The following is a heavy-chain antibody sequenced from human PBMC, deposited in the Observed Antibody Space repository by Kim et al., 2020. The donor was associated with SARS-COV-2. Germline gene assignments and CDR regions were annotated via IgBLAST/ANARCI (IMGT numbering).Heavy chain of an antibody. Sequence: GGSLRLSCATSGFTFSNYAMSWVRQAPGKDLEWASSISGSGASTYYEDSVKGRFTISRDNSKSTIYLQMNSLRVDDTGIYYCAKVRGTVTSSDAFDFWC. CDR2: ISGSGAST. V-gene: IGHV3-23*01. CDR3: AKVRGTVTSSDAFDF. CDR1: GFTFSNYA. D-gene: IGHD4-17*01. J-gene: IGHJ3*01.